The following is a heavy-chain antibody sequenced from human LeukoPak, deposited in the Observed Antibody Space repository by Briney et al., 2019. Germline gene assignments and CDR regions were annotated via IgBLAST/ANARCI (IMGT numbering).Heavy chain of an antibody. CDR1: GFTVSTNF. CDR2: INTGGST. Sequence: GGSLRLSRAASGFTVSTNFITSVRQAPRKGLEWVSVINTGGSTYYADSVKGRFTISRDNSKNTVYLQMKSVRAEDTAVYYCAREDALDYWGQGMLVTVSS. D-gene: IGHD2-8*01. V-gene: IGHV3-53*01. J-gene: IGHJ4*02. CDR3: AREDALDY.